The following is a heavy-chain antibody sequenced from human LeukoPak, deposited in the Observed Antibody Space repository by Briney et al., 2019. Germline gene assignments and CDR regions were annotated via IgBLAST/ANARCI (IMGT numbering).Heavy chain of an antibody. J-gene: IGHJ5*02. D-gene: IGHD3-3*01. V-gene: IGHV3-23*01. CDR1: GFTFSSYA. Sequence: PGGSLRLSCAASGFTFSSYAMSWVRQARGKGLEGVSAISGIGGSTYSADSVKGRFTISRDNSKNTLYLQMNSLRAEDTAVYYCAKDDFWSGYGEKTNWFDPWGQGTLVTVSS. CDR2: ISGIGGST. CDR3: AKDDFWSGYGEKTNWFDP.